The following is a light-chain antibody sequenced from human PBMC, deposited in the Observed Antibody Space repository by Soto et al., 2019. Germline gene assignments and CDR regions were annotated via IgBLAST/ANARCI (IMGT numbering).Light chain of an antibody. CDR3: QQSYSTLSIT. Sequence: DIQMTQSPSSLSASVGDRVTITCRASESIARHLNWYQQKPGKAPNLLIYAASSLQNGVPSRFRGGGSGTDFTLTINNLRPEDVATYYCQQSYSTLSITFGQGTRLEIK. CDR2: AAS. J-gene: IGKJ5*01. CDR1: ESIARH. V-gene: IGKV1-39*01.